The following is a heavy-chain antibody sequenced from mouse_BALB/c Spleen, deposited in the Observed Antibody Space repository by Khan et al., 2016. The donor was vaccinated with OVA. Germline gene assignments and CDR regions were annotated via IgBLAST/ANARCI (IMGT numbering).Heavy chain of an antibody. CDR2: IIYTGNT. J-gene: IGHJ3*01. CDR1: GDSITSGY. V-gene: IGHV3-8*02. D-gene: IGHD2-14*01. Sequence: EVQLQESGPSLVKPSQTLSLTCSVTGDSITSGYWNWIRKFPGNKLEYMGYIIYTGNTYYNPSLNSRISIIRHPSKHQYYLQLRSVTDEDTATYYCARSTYRYAFVYWGQGTLVTVSA. CDR3: ARSTYRYAFVY.